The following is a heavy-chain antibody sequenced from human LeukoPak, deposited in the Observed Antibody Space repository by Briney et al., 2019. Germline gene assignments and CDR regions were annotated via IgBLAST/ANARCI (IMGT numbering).Heavy chain of an antibody. V-gene: IGHV3-20*01. CDR3: ARVTIFGVVIRYFDY. CDR2: INWNGGST. J-gene: IGHJ4*02. Sequence: GGSLRLSRAASGFTFDDYGMSWVRQAPGKGLEWVSGINWNGGSTGYADSVKGRFTISRDNAKNSLYLQMNSLRAEDTALYHCARVTIFGVVIRYFDYWGQGTLVTVSS. CDR1: GFTFDDYG. D-gene: IGHD3-3*01.